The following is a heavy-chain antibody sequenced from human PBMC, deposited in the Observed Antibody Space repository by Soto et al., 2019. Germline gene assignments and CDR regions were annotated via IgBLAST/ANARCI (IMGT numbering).Heavy chain of an antibody. CDR2: ISYSGST. CDR1: GASVSSGGYY. Sequence: SETLSLTCTVSGASVSSGGYYWSWIRQPPGKGLEWIGYISYSGSTNYNPSLKSRVTISVDTSKNQCSLKLSSVTAADTAVYYCARDVGGMDVWGQGTTVTVSS. J-gene: IGHJ6*02. V-gene: IGHV4-61*08. D-gene: IGHD1-26*01. CDR3: ARDVGGMDV.